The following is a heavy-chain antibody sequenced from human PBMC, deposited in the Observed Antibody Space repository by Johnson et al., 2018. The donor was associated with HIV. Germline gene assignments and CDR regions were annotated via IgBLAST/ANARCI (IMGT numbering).Heavy chain of an antibody. V-gene: IGHV3-64*07. Sequence: VQLVESGGGLVQPGGSLRLSCAASGFTFITYAVHWVRQAPGKGLESVSAITNNGANTYYADSVRGRFTISRDNSKNTLYLQMDDLRAEDMAVYYCAIPYYYDTGDYRWGQGTMVTVSS. CDR1: GFTFITYA. CDR3: AIPYYYDTGDYR. D-gene: IGHD3-22*01. J-gene: IGHJ3*01. CDR2: ITNNGANT.